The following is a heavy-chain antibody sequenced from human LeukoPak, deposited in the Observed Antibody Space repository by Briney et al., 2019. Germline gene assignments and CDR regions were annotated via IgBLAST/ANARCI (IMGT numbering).Heavy chain of an antibody. V-gene: IGHV3-7*01. CDR1: GFTFSNYW. CDR3: AIPNDY. J-gene: IGHJ4*02. CDR2: IKQDGSEK. Sequence: GGSLRLSCAASGFTFSNYWMSWVRQAPGKGLEWVANIKQDGSEKYYVDSVKGRFTISRDNAKNSLYLQTSSPRAEDTAVYYCAIPNDYWGQGTLVTVSS.